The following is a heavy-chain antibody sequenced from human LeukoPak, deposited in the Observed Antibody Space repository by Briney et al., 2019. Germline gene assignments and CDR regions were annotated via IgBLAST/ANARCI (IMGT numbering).Heavy chain of an antibody. CDR1: GFTFSSYA. CDR3: AKDLDIVATITGN. Sequence: GGSLRLSCAASGFTFSSYAMSWVRQAPGKGLEWVSGVSGSGGSTYYADSVKGLFTISRDNSKNTLYLQMNSLRADDTAVYYCAKDLDIVATITGNWGQGTLVTVSS. J-gene: IGHJ4*02. CDR2: VSGSGGST. V-gene: IGHV3-23*01. D-gene: IGHD5-12*01.